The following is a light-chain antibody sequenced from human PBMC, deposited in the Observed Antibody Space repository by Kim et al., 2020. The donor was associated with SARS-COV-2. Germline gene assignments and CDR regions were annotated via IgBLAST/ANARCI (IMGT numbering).Light chain of an antibody. Sequence: SYELTQPPSVSVSPGQTASITCSGDKLDDRYVGWYQQKPGQSPFLIIYQDAKRPSGTPERFSGASSGNTATLTISGTQSIDEADYYCQAWDSGTAGVFGGGTQLTVL. CDR1: KLDDRY. V-gene: IGLV3-1*01. CDR3: QAWDSGTAGV. CDR2: QDA. J-gene: IGLJ2*01.